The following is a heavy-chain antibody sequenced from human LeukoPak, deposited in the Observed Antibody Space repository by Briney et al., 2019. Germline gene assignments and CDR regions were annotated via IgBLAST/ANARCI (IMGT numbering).Heavy chain of an antibody. CDR1: GGTFSSYA. V-gene: IGHV1-69*05. CDR3: ARDSDCSSTSCYSAFDI. D-gene: IGHD2-2*02. J-gene: IGHJ3*02. CDR2: IIPIFGTA. Sequence: AASVKVSCKASGGTFSSYAISWVRQAPGQGLEWMGGIIPIFGTANYAQKFQGRVTITTDESTSTAYMELSSLRSEDTAVYYCARDSDCSSTSCYSAFDIWGQGTMVTVSS.